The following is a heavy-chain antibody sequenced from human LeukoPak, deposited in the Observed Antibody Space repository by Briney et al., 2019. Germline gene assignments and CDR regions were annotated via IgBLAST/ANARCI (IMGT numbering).Heavy chain of an antibody. V-gene: IGHV4-34*01. Sequence: SETLSLTCAVYGGSFSGYYWSWIRQPPGKGLEWVGEINHSGSTNYNPSLKSRVTISVDTSKNQFSLKLSSVTAADTAVYYCARGSDSSGWYPYWGQGTLVTVSS. CDR3: ARGSDSSGWYPY. J-gene: IGHJ4*02. D-gene: IGHD6-19*01. CDR1: GGSFSGYY. CDR2: INHSGST.